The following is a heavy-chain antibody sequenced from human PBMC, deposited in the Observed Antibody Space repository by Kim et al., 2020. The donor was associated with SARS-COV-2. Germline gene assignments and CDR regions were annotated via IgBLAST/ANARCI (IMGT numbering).Heavy chain of an antibody. CDR1: GYTFTSYA. D-gene: IGHD6-13*01. J-gene: IGHJ4*02. CDR2: INAGNGNT. CDR3: ARGGYSSSWYGPWFDY. V-gene: IGHV1-3*01. Sequence: ASVKVSCKASGYTFTSYAMHWVRQAPGQRLEWMGWINAGNGNTKYSQKFQGRVTITRDTSASTAYMELSSLRSEDTAVYYCARGGYSSSWYGPWFDYWGQGTLVTVSS.